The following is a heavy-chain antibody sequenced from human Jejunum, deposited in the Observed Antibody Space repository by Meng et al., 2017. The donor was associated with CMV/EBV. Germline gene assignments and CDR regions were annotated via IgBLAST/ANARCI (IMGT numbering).Heavy chain of an antibody. CDR1: GFTFSTYW. Sequence: EVQLVESXXXXVXXGVSLRLSCAASGFTFSTYWMHWVRQTPGKGLEWVSRMNGDGSSISYRDSVKGRFTISRDNAKNTLFLQMISLRDEDTAVYYCARSPGGYFDSWGQGTLVTVSS. V-gene: IGHV3-74*01. J-gene: IGHJ4*02. CDR2: MNGDGSSI. CDR3: ARSPGGYFDS.